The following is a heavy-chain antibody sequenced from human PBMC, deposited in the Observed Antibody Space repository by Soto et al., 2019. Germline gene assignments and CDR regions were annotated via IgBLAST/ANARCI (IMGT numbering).Heavy chain of an antibody. D-gene: IGHD2-2*01. J-gene: IGHJ6*03. CDR2: IKSKTDGGTT. Sequence: GGSLRLSCAASGFTFSNAWMSWVRQAPGKGLEWVGRIKSKTDGGTTDYAAPVKGRFTISRDDSKNTLYLQMNSLKTEDTAVYYCTTKVVPAAMYYYYYMDVWGKGTTVTVS. CDR1: GFTFSNAW. V-gene: IGHV3-15*01. CDR3: TTKVVPAAMYYYYYMDV.